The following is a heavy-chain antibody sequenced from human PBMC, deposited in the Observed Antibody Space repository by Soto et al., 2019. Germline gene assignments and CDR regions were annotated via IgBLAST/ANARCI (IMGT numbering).Heavy chain of an antibody. CDR1: GGSISSSSYY. D-gene: IGHD3-3*02. CDR3: APVSRVAQGGWFDP. J-gene: IGHJ5*02. CDR2: IYYSGST. Sequence: QLQLQESGPGLVKPSETLSLTCTVSGGSISSSSYYWGWIRQPPGKGLEWIGSIYYSGSTYYNPSLKSRVTISVGTCKNQLSLTLRSVPAADPAVSYCAPVSRVAQGGWFDPWGQGTLVPVSS. V-gene: IGHV4-39*01.